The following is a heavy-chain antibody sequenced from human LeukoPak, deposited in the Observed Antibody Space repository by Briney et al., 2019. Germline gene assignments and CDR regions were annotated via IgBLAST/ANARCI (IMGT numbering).Heavy chain of an antibody. D-gene: IGHD5-18*01. CDR1: GGSISSGSYY. Sequence: PSETLSLTCTVSGGSISSGSYYWSWIRQPAGKGLEWIGRISTSGSTNYHPSLKSRVTISVDTSKNQFSLKLSSVTAADTAVYYCARGFGYSYDLDYWGQGTLVTVSS. V-gene: IGHV4-61*02. J-gene: IGHJ4*02. CDR2: ISTSGST. CDR3: ARGFGYSYDLDY.